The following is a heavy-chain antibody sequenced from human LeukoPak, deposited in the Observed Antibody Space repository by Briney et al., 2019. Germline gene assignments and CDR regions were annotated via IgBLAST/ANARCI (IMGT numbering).Heavy chain of an antibody. CDR3: AKSNGYGLVDI. Sequence: SETLSLTCTVTGGSISSYYWSWIRQPPGKGLEWIGYIYYSGSTNYNPSLKSRVTISLDTSRNQFSLKLNSVTAADTAVYYCAKSNGYGLVDIWGQGAMVTVSS. J-gene: IGHJ3*02. CDR2: IYYSGST. D-gene: IGHD3-10*01. V-gene: IGHV4-59*12. CDR1: GGSISSYY.